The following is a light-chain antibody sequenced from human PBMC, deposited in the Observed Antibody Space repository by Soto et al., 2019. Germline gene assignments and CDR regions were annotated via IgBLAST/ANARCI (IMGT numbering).Light chain of an antibody. Sequence: DIQMTQSPSSLSASVGDRVTITCRASQSISSYLTWYQQKPGKAPKLLIYAASSLQCGVPSRCIGGGSGTDFTLTISSLQPEDFATYYCRQSYSTPYTFGQGTKLEIK. CDR3: RQSYSTPYT. CDR2: AAS. CDR1: QSISSY. V-gene: IGKV1-39*01. J-gene: IGKJ2*01.